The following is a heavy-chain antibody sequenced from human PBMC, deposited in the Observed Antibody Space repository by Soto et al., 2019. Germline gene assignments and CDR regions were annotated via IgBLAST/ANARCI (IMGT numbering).Heavy chain of an antibody. V-gene: IGHV3-49*03. D-gene: IGHD4-17*01. CDR3: ARRAPVTPFDY. J-gene: IGHJ4*02. CDR2: IRSKAFGATA. Sequence: GGSLRLSCTGSGFRFGEYAMSWFRQAPGKRPEWVGVIRSKAFGATAEYAASVKGRFTISRDDSDSILYLQMNSLKSEDTAVYYCARRAPVTPFDYWGQGTLVTVS. CDR1: GFRFGEYA.